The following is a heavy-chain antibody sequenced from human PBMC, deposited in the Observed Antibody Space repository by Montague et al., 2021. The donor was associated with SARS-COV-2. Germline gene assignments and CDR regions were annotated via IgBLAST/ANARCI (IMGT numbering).Heavy chain of an antibody. J-gene: IGHJ6*02. CDR2: IYYSGNT. Sequence: SETLSLTCTVSGGSISSYNWSWIRQPPGKGLECIGYIYYSGNTNYNPSLKSRVTISVDASKSQFSLKLSSVTAADTAVYHCAGLQGDGSLYGMDVWGQGTTVTSSS. CDR1: GGSISSYN. V-gene: IGHV4-59*01. D-gene: IGHD5-24*01. CDR3: AGLQGDGSLYGMDV.